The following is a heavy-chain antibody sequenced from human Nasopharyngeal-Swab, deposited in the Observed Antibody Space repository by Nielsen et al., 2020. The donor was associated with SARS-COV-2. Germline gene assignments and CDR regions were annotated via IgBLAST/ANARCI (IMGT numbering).Heavy chain of an antibody. CDR3: ASVLGYCSSTSCYYYYGMDV. Sequence: RQAPGKGLEWIGYIYHSGSTYYNPSLKSRVTISVDRSKNQFSLKLSSVTAADTAVYYCASVLGYCSSTSCYYYYGMDVWGQGTTVTVSS. J-gene: IGHJ6*02. V-gene: IGHV4-30-2*01. D-gene: IGHD2-2*01. CDR2: IYHSGST.